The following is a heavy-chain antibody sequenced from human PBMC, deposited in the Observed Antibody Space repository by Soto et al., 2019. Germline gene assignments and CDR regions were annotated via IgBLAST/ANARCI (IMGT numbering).Heavy chain of an antibody. CDR3: ARVNYHDSSGYYY. V-gene: IGHV4-30-4*01. CDR1: GGSVSSNNYY. Sequence: SETLSLTCTVSGGSVSSNNYYWSWIRQPPGKGLEWIGYIFHSGSTNYNPSLKSRLTISVDTPRNQFSLRLSSVTAADTAVYYCARVNYHDSSGYYYWGQGTLVTVSS. CDR2: IFHSGST. J-gene: IGHJ4*02. D-gene: IGHD3-22*01.